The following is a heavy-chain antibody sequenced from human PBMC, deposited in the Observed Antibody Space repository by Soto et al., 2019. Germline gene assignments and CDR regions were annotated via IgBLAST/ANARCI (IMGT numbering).Heavy chain of an antibody. CDR2: ISSSGSTI. D-gene: IGHD3-22*01. V-gene: IGHV3-48*03. CDR1: GFTFSSYE. Sequence: GGSLRLSCAASGFTFSSYEMNWVRQAPGKGLEWVSYISSSGSTIYYADSVKGRFTISRDNAKNSLYLQMNSLRAEDTTVYYCARAHYYDSSGYYPNLDYWGQGTLVTVSS. CDR3: ARAHYYDSSGYYPNLDY. J-gene: IGHJ4*02.